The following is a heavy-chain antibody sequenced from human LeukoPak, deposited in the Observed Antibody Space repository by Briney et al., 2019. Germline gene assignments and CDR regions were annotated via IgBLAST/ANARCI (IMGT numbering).Heavy chain of an antibody. CDR2: ISWNSGSI. Sequence: PGGSLRLSCAASGFTFDDYAMHWVRQVPGKGLEWVSGISWNSGSIGYADSVKGRFTISRDNAKNSLYLQMNSLRAEDTALYYCAKDKSAMVAGGFDPWGQGTLVTVSP. J-gene: IGHJ5*02. V-gene: IGHV3-9*01. D-gene: IGHD2-15*01. CDR1: GFTFDDYA. CDR3: AKDKSAMVAGGFDP.